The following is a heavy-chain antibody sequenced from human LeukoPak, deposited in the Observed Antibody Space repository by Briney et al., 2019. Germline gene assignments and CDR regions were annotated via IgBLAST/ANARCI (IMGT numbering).Heavy chain of an antibody. CDR3: TSDSATDKYYYYYMDV. J-gene: IGHJ6*03. V-gene: IGHV3-15*01. CDR1: GFTFSNVW. D-gene: IGHD5-12*01. Sequence: GESLRLSCAASGFTFSNVWMSWVRQAPGKGLEWVGRIKSKTDGGTTDYAAPVKGRFTISRDDSKNTLYLQMNSLKTEDTAVYYCTSDSATDKYYYYYMDVWGKGTTVTVSS. CDR2: IKSKTDGGTT.